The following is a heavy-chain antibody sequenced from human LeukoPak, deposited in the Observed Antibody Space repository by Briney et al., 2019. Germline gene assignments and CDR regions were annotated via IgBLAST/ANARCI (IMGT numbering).Heavy chain of an antibody. V-gene: IGHV3-48*03. Sequence: PGGSLRLSCAASGFTFSSYEMNWVRQAPGKGLEWVSYISSSGSTIYYADSVKGRFTISRDNAKNSLYLQMNSLRAEDTAAYYCARTFHQTYYDILTGSSRDDYWGQGTLVTVSS. CDR1: GFTFSSYE. CDR2: ISSSGSTI. D-gene: IGHD3-9*01. J-gene: IGHJ4*02. CDR3: ARTFHQTYYDILTGSSRDDY.